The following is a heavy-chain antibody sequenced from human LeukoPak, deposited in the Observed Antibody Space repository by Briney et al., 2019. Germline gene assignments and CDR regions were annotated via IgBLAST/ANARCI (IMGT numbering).Heavy chain of an antibody. Sequence: PGGSLRLSCVASGLTFSSYGMHWVRQAPGKGLEWVAFIRYDGSNKYYADSVKGRFTISRDNSRNTLYLQMNSLRAEDTAVYYCAKVHSSGFHSLDYWGQGTLVTVSS. V-gene: IGHV3-30*02. CDR1: GLTFSSYG. D-gene: IGHD3-22*01. J-gene: IGHJ4*02. CDR3: AKVHSSGFHSLDY. CDR2: IRYDGSNK.